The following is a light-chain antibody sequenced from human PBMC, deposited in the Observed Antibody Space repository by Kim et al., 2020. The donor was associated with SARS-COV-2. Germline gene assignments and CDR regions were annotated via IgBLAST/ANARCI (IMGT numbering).Light chain of an antibody. J-gene: IGLJ2*01. V-gene: IGLV1-44*01. CDR3: SAWDDTLNGEVV. Sequence: SVLTQPPSASGTPGQRVTISCSGSSSNIGSSIVNWYQQLPGTAPKLLIYRNNQRASGVPDRISGSKSGTSASLAISGLQSEDEGDYYCSAWDDTLNGEVVFGGGTQLTVL. CDR2: RNN. CDR1: SSNIGSSI.